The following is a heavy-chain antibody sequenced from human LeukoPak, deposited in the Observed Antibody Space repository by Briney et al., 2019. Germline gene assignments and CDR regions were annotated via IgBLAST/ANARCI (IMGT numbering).Heavy chain of an antibody. CDR3: ARNVLSGYFYDY. CDR1: GYTFSDYY. V-gene: IGHV1-2*02. Sequence: GASVKVSCKASGYTFSDYYMHWVRQAPGQGLEWMGWINPNSGGTNYAQKFQGRVTMTRDTSITTAYMELSSLRSDDTAVYYCARNVLSGYFYDYWGQGTLVTVSS. D-gene: IGHD3-22*01. CDR2: INPNSGGT. J-gene: IGHJ4*02.